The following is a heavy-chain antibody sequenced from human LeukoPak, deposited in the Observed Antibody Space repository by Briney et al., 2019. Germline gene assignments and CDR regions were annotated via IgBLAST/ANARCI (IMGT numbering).Heavy chain of an antibody. J-gene: IGHJ4*02. V-gene: IGHV3-23*01. D-gene: IGHD3-22*01. Sequence: GGSLRLSCAASGFTFSSYAMSWVRQAPGKRLEWVSGISGSGDNTYYADSVKGRFTNSRDNSKNTLYVQVNSLGTEDTAAYYCAKGSYYDSSGSFYFDYWGQGTLVTVSS. CDR3: AKGSYYDSSGSFYFDY. CDR1: GFTFSSYA. CDR2: ISGSGDNT.